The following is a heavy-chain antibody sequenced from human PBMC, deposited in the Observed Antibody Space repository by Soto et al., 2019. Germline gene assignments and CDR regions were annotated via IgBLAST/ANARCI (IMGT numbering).Heavy chain of an antibody. V-gene: IGHV1-18*01. Sequence: ASVKVSCKASGYAFTSYGISWVRQDPGQGLEWMGWISAYNGNTNYAQKLQGRVTMTTDTSTSTAYMELRSLRSDDTAVYYCASSVQVVATTYAFDIWGQGTMVTVSS. CDR3: ASSVQVVATTYAFDI. CDR1: GYAFTSYG. J-gene: IGHJ3*02. CDR2: ISAYNGNT. D-gene: IGHD1-26*01.